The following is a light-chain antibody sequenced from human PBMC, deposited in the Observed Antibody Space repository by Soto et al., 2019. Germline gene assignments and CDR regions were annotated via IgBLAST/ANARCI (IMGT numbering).Light chain of an antibody. J-gene: IGKJ1*01. V-gene: IGKV1-5*01. CDR2: DAS. CDR3: QQYNNYPRT. CDR1: ESIRTW. Sequence: DIQMTQSPSTLSASVGDRVTITCRASESIRTWLAWYQHKPGKAPKFLFYDASTLESGVPSRFSGSGSGTEFTLTISSLQPDDFATYYCQQYNNYPRTFGQGTKV.